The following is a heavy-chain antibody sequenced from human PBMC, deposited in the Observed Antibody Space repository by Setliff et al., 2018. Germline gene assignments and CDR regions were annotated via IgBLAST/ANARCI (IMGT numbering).Heavy chain of an antibody. Sequence: LRLSCAASGFTFSSYAISWVRQAPGKGLEWVSAISGSGGSTYYADSVKGRFTISRDNAKNSLYLHMNSLRAEDTAVYYCARVRSSLVVAGSADYWGQGTLVTVSS. CDR2: ISGSGGST. CDR1: GFTFSSYA. J-gene: IGHJ4*02. D-gene: IGHD6-19*01. V-gene: IGHV3-23*01. CDR3: ARVRSSLVVAGSADY.